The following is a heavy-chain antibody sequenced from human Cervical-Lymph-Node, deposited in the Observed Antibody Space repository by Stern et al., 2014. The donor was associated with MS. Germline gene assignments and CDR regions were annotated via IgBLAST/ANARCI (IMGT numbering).Heavy chain of an antibody. V-gene: IGHV2-70*04. D-gene: IGHD3-3*01. CDR2: LDWNDKT. CDR1: GFSLVTSGVR. CDR3: ARMMGSGYRHYFDY. J-gene: IGHJ4*02. Sequence: QVTLKESGPALVKPTQTLTLTCTFSGFSLVTSGVRVSWIRQPPGKALEWLARLDWNDKTFYNTSLMTRLTISKDTSKNQVVLTMTNVDPVDTATYYCARMMGSGYRHYFDYWGQGTPVTVS.